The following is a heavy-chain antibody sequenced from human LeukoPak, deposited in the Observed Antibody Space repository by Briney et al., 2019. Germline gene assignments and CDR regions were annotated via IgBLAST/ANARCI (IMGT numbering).Heavy chain of an antibody. CDR1: GYTFTSYD. CDR2: MNPNSGNT. CDR3: ARVGVRLRGPVYNWFDP. Sequence: ASVKVSCKVSGYTFTSYDINWVRQATGQGLEWMGWMNPNSGNTGYAQKFQGRVTMTRNTSISTAYMELSSLRSEDTAVYYCARVGVRLRGPVYNWFDPWGQGTLVTVSS. J-gene: IGHJ5*02. D-gene: IGHD4-17*01. V-gene: IGHV1-8*01.